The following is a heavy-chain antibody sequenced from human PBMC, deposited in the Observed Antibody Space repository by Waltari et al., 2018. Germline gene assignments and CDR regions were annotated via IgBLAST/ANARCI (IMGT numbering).Heavy chain of an antibody. CDR3: ASSLGMYFDY. J-gene: IGHJ4*02. CDR1: GGSISSYY. Sequence: QVQLQESGPGLVKPSETLSLTCTVSGGSISSYYWSCIRQPPGKGLEWIGYIYYRGSTTYNPTLKSRVTISVDTSKNQFSLKLSSVTAADTAVYYCASSLGMYFDYWGQGTLVTVSS. CDR2: IYYRGST. V-gene: IGHV4-59*01. D-gene: IGHD7-27*01.